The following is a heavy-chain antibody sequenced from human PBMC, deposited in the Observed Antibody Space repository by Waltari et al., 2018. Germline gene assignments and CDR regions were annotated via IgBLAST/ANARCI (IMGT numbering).Heavy chain of an antibody. CDR1: GVIVSNNY. Sequence: DVHLVESGGGLVHPGDSVRLSCAASGVIVSNNYMSWVRQPPGKGLEWVSVIYRGGETYYADSVKGRFTISRDNSKNTLDLQMKNVRAEDTAVYYCTSDHGLSWPLDWGQGTMVTVSS. CDR3: TSDHGLSWPLD. D-gene: IGHD6-13*01. J-gene: IGHJ4*02. V-gene: IGHV3-53*01. CDR2: IYRGGET.